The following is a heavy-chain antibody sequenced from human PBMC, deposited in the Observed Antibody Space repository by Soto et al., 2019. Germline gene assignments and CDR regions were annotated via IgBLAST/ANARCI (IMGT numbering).Heavy chain of an antibody. J-gene: IGHJ5*02. CDR3: ARDRTDSGYYTNWLDP. D-gene: IGHD3-22*01. CDR1: GGTFGSDA. V-gene: IGHV1-69*06. Sequence: SSVKVSCKASGGTFGSDAITWVRQAPGQGLEWVGRIIPIFGTTNYAQNLQGRVTISADKSTLTSYMELHSLTSDDTALYYCARDRTDSGYYTNWLDPWGQGTQVTVSS. CDR2: IIPIFGTT.